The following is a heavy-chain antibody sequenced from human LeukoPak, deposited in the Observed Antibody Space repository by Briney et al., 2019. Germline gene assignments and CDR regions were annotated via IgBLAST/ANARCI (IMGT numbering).Heavy chain of an antibody. J-gene: IGHJ4*02. V-gene: IGHV3-7*01. D-gene: IGHD4/OR15-4a*01. CDR1: GFTFSTYW. CDR3: ARGGLFRYGGTSGDY. Sequence: GGSLRLSCEGSGFTFSTYWMTWVRQAPGKGLEWVANINQHGGESYYVDSVEGRFLISRDNAKNTLYLHMSNLRGDDMAVYYCARGGLFRYGGTSGDYWGQGTVVTVSS. CDR2: INQHGGES.